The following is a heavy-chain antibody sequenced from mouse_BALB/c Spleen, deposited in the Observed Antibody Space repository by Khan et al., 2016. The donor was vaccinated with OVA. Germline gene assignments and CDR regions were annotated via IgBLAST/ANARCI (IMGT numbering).Heavy chain of an antibody. D-gene: IGHD1-1*01. CDR3: ARLAYYYNSEGFAY. J-gene: IGHJ3*01. Sequence: EVMLVESGGDLVKPGGSLKLSCAASGFTFSTYGMSWVRQTPDKRLEWVATISSGGSYTYYPASVKGRFTIYRDNAKNTLYLQRSSLKSGDTAMYYCARLAYYYNSEGFAYWGQGTLVTVSA. CDR1: GFTFSTYG. V-gene: IGHV5-6*01. CDR2: ISSGGSYT.